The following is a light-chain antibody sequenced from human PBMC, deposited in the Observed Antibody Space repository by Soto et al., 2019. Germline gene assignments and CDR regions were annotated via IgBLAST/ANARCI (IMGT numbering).Light chain of an antibody. CDR3: QQSYSALCT. V-gene: IGKV1-39*01. CDR2: AAS. CDR1: QSISTY. J-gene: IGKJ3*01. Sequence: EIQMTQSPSSLSASVGDRVSITCRASQSISTYLNWYQQKPGKAPKALIYAASSLQRGAPSRFSGSGSGTDGTRTISKLQPEDFATYDCQQSYSALCTFGPGTKGDIK.